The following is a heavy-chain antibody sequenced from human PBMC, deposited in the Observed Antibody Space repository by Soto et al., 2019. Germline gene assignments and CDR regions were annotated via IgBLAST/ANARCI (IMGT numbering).Heavy chain of an antibody. J-gene: IGHJ2*01. D-gene: IGHD2-2*03. CDR2: ISSSSITV. CDR3: ARVDSYWYFDL. V-gene: IGHV3-48*01. CDR1: GFQFSSYS. Sequence: GGSLRLSCAASGFQFSSYSMNWVRQAPGKGLEWVSYISSSSITVYYADSVKGRFTMSRDNAKKSLYLQMNSLRAEDTAVYYCARVDSYWYFDLWGRGTLVTVSS.